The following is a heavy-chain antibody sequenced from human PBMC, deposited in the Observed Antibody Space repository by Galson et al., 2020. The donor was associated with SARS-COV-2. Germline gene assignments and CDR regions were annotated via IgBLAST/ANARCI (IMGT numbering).Heavy chain of an antibody. J-gene: IGHJ3*02. D-gene: IGHD2-8*02. CDR3: ASGGYTTGWGAFDI. V-gene: IGHV3-21*01. Sequence: RQAPGKGLEWVSYISTRSNYIYYADSVKGRFTISRDNAKNSLLLQMNSLRVEDTAVYYCASGGYTTGWGAFDIWGQGTKVTVSS. CDR2: ISTRSNYI.